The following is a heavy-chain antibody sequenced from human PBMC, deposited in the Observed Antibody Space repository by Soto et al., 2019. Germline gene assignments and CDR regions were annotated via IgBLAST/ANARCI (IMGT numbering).Heavy chain of an antibody. Sequence: SETLSLTCTVSGGSISSGDYYWSWIRHPPGKGLEWIGYIYYSGSTYYNPSLKSRVTISVDTSKNQFSLKLSSVTAADTAVYYCARDLEYSSSSFDYWGQGTLVTVSS. CDR1: GGSISSGDYY. J-gene: IGHJ4*02. CDR3: ARDLEYSSSSFDY. V-gene: IGHV4-30-4*01. CDR2: IYYSGST. D-gene: IGHD6-6*01.